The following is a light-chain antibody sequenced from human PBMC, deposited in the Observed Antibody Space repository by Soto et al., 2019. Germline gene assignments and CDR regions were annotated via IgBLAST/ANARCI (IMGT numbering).Light chain of an antibody. CDR2: EVR. V-gene: IGLV2-23*02. CDR1: NRDVGSYNL. CDR3: CSYANSGSFV. Sequence: QSVLTQPASVSGSPGQSITIACTGTNRDVGSYNLVSWYQQRPGEAPKLIISEVRNRPSGISYRFSGSRSGNTASLTISGLRAEDEADYYCCSYANSGSFVFGTGTKLTVL. J-gene: IGLJ1*01.